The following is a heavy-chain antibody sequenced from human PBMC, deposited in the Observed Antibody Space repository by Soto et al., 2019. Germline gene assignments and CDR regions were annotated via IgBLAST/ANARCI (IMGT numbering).Heavy chain of an antibody. D-gene: IGHD5-12*01. Sequence: QVQLVESGGGVVQPGRSLRLSCAASGFTFSSYAMHWVRQAPGKGLEWVAVISYDGSNKYYADSVKGRFTISRDNSKNTLYLQMNSLRAEDTAVYYCARTLRGQITDGYNFDLWGRGTLVTVSS. CDR1: GFTFSSYA. CDR3: ARTLRGQITDGYNFDL. V-gene: IGHV3-30-3*01. J-gene: IGHJ2*01. CDR2: ISYDGSNK.